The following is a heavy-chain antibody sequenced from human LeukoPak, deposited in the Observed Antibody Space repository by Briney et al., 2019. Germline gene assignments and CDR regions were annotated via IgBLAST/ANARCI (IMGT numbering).Heavy chain of an antibody. J-gene: IGHJ4*02. CDR1: GFTFSSYG. CDR3: AKDRIAVAGDFDY. Sequence: PGGSLRLSCAASGFTFSSYGMHWVRQAPGKGLEWVAVISYDGSNKYYADSVKGRFTISRDNSKNTLYLQMNSLRAEDTAVYYCAKDRIAVAGDFDYWGQGTLVTVSS. V-gene: IGHV3-30*18. CDR2: ISYDGSNK. D-gene: IGHD6-19*01.